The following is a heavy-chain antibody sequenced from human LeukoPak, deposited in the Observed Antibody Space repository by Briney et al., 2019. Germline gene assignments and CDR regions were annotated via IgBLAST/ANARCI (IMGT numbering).Heavy chain of an antibody. CDR3: ARQSISGSSLSYFDY. CDR2: IYDSGST. CDR1: GGSISSYY. D-gene: IGHD3-22*01. Sequence: PSETLSLTCTVSGGSISSYYWSWIRQPPGKGLEWIGNIYDSGSTNYHPSLKSRLTISVDTSKNQCSLKLSSVTAADTAVYYCARQSISGSSLSYFDYWGQGTLVNVSS. V-gene: IGHV4-59*01. J-gene: IGHJ4*02.